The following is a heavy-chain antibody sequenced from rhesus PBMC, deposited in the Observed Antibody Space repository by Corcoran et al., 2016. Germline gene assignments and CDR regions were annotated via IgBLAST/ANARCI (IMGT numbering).Heavy chain of an antibody. V-gene: IGHV4-93*01. Sequence: QVQLQESGPAVVKPSETLSLTCAVSGGSISSSNWWSWIRQSPGKGLEWIGGIYGRGGSTETTPSPRSRVTISKDPAKNQFSLKLSSVTAADTAVYYCARDQVRLGSRDYWGRGVLVTVSS. CDR1: GGSISSSNW. D-gene: IGHD2-21*01. J-gene: IGHJ4*01. CDR2: IYGRGGST. CDR3: ARDQVRLGSRDY.